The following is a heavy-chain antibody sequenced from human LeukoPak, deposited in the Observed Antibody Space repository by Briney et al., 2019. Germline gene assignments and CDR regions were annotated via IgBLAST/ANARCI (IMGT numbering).Heavy chain of an antibody. D-gene: IGHD3-10*01. V-gene: IGHV3-23*01. Sequence: GGSLTLSCAASGFTFRDAAMTWVRQAPGKGLEWVSLISRSGANAYYADCVKGRFTISRDNSKNTLYLKMNSLRAEDTAVYYCAKDRGLWFGELFREEGYFDYWGQGTLVTVSP. CDR2: ISRSGANA. CDR1: GFTFRDAA. CDR3: AKDRGLWFGELFREEGYFDY. J-gene: IGHJ4*02.